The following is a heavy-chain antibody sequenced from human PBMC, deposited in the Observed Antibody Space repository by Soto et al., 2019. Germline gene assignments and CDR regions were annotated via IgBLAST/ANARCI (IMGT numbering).Heavy chain of an antibody. V-gene: IGHV4-31*03. CDR2: IYYIGST. CDR1: GGSISSGGYY. J-gene: IGHJ6*02. CDR3: ASLGGAMVRGGIGMDV. Sequence: SSTLSLTCTVSGGSISSGGYYWSWIPQHQGKGLEWIGYIYYIGSTYYNPSLKIRLTISVDASNNQFSLKLSSVTAADTAVSYYASLGGAMVRGGIGMDVWAQGTTVTLSS. D-gene: IGHD3-10*01.